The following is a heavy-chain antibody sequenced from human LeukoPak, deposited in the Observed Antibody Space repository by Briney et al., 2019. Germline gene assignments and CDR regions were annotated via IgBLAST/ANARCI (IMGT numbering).Heavy chain of an antibody. Sequence: PSETLSLTCAVYGGSFSGYYWSWIRQPPGKGLEWIGEINHSGSTNYNPSLKSRVTISVDTSKNQFSLKLSSVTAADTAVYYCARPKRQRITMVRGAAFDYWGQGTLVTVSS. CDR2: INHSGST. J-gene: IGHJ4*02. CDR1: GGSFSGYY. D-gene: IGHD3-10*01. CDR3: ARPKRQRITMVRGAAFDY. V-gene: IGHV4-34*01.